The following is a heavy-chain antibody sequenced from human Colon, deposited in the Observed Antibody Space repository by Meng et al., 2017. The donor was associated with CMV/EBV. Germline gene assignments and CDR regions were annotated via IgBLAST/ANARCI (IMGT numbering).Heavy chain of an antibody. V-gene: IGHV3-30*02. CDR2: IRYDGSDA. Sequence: GESLKISCAASGFTFSGYGMYWVRQVPGKGLEWVAFIRYDGSDADYGESVKGRFIISRDHSKDTLYLQMNSLRGDDTAVYCCARGKGFDSSGYYPREPFDIWGPGTKVTVSS. CDR1: GFTFSGYG. J-gene: IGHJ3*02. D-gene: IGHD3-22*01. CDR3: ARGKGFDSSGYYPREPFDI.